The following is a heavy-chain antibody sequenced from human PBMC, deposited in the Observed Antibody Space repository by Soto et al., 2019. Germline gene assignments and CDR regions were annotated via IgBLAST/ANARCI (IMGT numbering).Heavy chain of an antibody. D-gene: IGHD3-9*01. CDR2: IRSKAYDGTT. CDR3: SRARPIYDILTCYSSGSYSYNGVDV. V-gene: IGHV3-49*03. CDR1: GFTFGDYV. J-gene: IGHJ6*02. Sequence: SLRLSCTASGFTFGDYVMTWFRQAPGKGLEWVGFIRSKAYDGTTEYAASVKGRISISRDDSKNIAYLQMNSLRTEDTGVYFCSRARPIYDILTCYSSGSYSYNGVDVWGQGTTVTVSS.